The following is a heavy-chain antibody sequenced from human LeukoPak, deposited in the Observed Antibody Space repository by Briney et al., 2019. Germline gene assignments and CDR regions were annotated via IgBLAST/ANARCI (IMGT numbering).Heavy chain of an antibody. CDR3: ARGAIPAAVTGGADFDY. V-gene: IGHV5-51*01. CDR1: GYWFTSYW. D-gene: IGHD6-13*01. Sequence: GESLKISCKGSGYWFTSYWIGWVRQMPGKGLEWMGIIYAGDSDTRYSPSFRGQVTISADKSTSTAYLQWRSLWASDGAMYYCARGAIPAAVTGGADFDYWGQGTLVTVSS. J-gene: IGHJ4*02. CDR2: IYAGDSDT.